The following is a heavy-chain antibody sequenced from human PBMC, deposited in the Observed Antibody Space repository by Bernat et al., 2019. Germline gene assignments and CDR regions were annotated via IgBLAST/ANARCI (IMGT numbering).Heavy chain of an antibody. D-gene: IGHD3-16*02. CDR2: ISGSGGST. Sequence: EVQLLESGGGLVQPGGSLRLSCAASGFTFSSYAMSWVRQAPGKGLKWISAISGSGGSTYYADSMKGRFTISRDISKNTLYLQMNSLRAEDTAVYYCAKVMITFGGVIENFDYWGQGTLVTVSS. V-gene: IGHV3-23*01. CDR3: AKVMITFGGVIENFDY. CDR1: GFTFSSYA. J-gene: IGHJ4*02.